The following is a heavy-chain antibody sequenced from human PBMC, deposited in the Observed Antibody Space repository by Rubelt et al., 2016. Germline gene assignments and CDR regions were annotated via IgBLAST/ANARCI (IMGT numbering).Heavy chain of an antibody. V-gene: IGHV1-18*01. Sequence: WVRQAPGQGLEWMGWISAYNGNTNYAQKLQGRVTMTTDTSTSTSYMELRSLRSDDTAVYYCVRVSGFDPFYYYGMDVWGQRTTVTVSS. CDR2: ISAYNGNT. J-gene: IGHJ6*02. D-gene: IGHD5-12*01. CDR3: VRVSGFDPFYYYGMDV.